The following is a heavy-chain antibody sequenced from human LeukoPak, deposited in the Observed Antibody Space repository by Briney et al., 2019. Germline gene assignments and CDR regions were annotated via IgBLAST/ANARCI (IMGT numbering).Heavy chain of an antibody. Sequence: SETLSLTCPVSGDSIGSGSFCWNWVRQPAGTGLEWIGRICASGSTDYNPPLKSRVTISVDTSKNQFSLKLSSVTAADTAVYYCARDHGGIHDAFDIWGQGTMVTVSS. D-gene: IGHD4-23*01. J-gene: IGHJ3*02. CDR1: GDSIGSGSFC. V-gene: IGHV4-61*02. CDR3: ARDHGGIHDAFDI. CDR2: ICASGST.